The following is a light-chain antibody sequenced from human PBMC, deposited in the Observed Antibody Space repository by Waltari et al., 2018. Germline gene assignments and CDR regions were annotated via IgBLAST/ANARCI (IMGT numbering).Light chain of an antibody. CDR1: QSINSW. CDR2: AAS. CDR3: QQFDTNSS. V-gene: IGKV1-5*03. Sequence: DIQMTQSPSTLSASVGDRVTITCRASQSINSWLAWYQQKPGKAPKLRIYAASNLVSGVPSRFSGSGSGTEFTLTISGLQPDDFATYYCQQFDTNSSFGQGTKLEIK. J-gene: IGKJ2*01.